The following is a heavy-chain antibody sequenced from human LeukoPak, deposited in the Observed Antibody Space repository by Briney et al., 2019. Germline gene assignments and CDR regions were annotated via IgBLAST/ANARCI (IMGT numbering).Heavy chain of an antibody. Sequence: EASVKVSCKASGGTFSSYAISWVRQAPGQGLEWMGGIIPIFGTANYAQKFQGRVTITTDESTSTAYMELSSLRSEGTAVYYCARGSGSYTFDYWGQGTLVTVSS. CDR1: GGTFSSYA. J-gene: IGHJ4*02. D-gene: IGHD1-26*01. CDR3: ARGSGSYTFDY. V-gene: IGHV1-69*05. CDR2: IIPIFGTA.